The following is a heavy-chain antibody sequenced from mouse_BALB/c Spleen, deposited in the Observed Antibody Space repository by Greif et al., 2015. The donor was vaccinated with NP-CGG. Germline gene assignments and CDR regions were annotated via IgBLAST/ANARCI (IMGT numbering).Heavy chain of an antibody. Sequence: QVQLQQSGAELAKPGASVKMSCKASGYTFTSYWMHRVKQRPGQGLEWIGYINPSTGYTEYNQKFKDKATLTADKSSSTAYMQLSSLTSEDSAVYYCASYYYGSSYAMDYWGQGTSVTVSS. J-gene: IGHJ4*01. CDR3: ASYYYGSSYAMDY. V-gene: IGHV1-7*01. CDR1: GYTFTSYW. CDR2: INPSTGYT. D-gene: IGHD1-1*01.